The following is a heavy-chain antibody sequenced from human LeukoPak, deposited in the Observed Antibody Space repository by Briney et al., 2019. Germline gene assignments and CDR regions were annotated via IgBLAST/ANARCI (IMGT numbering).Heavy chain of an antibody. J-gene: IGHJ3*02. Sequence: PGGSLRLSCAASGFTFSSYSMNWVRQAPGKGLEWVSSISSSSSYIYYADSVKGRFTISRDNAKNSLYLQMNSLRAEDTAVYYCARSQGGDRVHCGSTSCYLFVGAFDIWGQGTMVTVSS. CDR1: GFTFSSYS. CDR2: ISSSSSYI. CDR3: ARSQGGDRVHCGSTSCYLFVGAFDI. D-gene: IGHD2-2*01. V-gene: IGHV3-21*01.